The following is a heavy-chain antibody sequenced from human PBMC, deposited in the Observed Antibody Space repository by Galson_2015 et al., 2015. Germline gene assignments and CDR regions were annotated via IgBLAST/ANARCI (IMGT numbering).Heavy chain of an antibody. Sequence: TLSLTCTVSGASMNSGGYYWAWIRQHPGKGLEWIGSIYYTGNTYNNPSLKSRLTTSIDLSDNHFSLGLTSVTAADTAVYFCARVSPYWYFDLWGRGTLVTVSS. CDR2: IYYTGNT. CDR3: ARVSPYWYFDL. CDR1: GASMNSGGYY. J-gene: IGHJ2*01. V-gene: IGHV4-31*03.